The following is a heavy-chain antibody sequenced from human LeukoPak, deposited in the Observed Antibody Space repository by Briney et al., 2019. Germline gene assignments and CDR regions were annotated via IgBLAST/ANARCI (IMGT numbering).Heavy chain of an antibody. CDR3: AKDVRGYSSGWFSPDY. D-gene: IGHD6-19*01. CDR2: ISYDGSNK. CDR1: GFTFSSYG. Sequence: PGGSLRLSCAASGFTFSSYGMHWVRQAPGKGLEWVAVISYDGSNKYYADSVKGRFTISRDNSKNTLYLQMNSLRAEDTAVYYCAKDVRGYSSGWFSPDYWGQGTLVTVSS. V-gene: IGHV3-30*18. J-gene: IGHJ4*02.